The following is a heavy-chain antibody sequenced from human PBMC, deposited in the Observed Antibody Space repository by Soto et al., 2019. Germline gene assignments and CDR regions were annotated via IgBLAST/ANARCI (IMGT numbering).Heavy chain of an antibody. CDR2: IYYSGSP. V-gene: IGHV4-31*01. D-gene: IGHD3-22*01. CDR3: ASGKIDESGYYCWFDP. J-gene: IGHJ5*02. Sequence: QVQLQESGPGLVKPSQTLSLTCTVSCGSISSGGYYWSWISHHPGKVLEWIGYIYYSGSPYYNPALKRLVTRSVDTSKNQFSLRLSSVTGADTAVYYCASGKIDESGYYCWFDPCGQGTLVAFSS. CDR1: CGSISSGGYY.